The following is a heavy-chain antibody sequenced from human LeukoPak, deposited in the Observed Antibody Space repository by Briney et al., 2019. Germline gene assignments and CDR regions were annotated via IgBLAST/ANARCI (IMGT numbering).Heavy chain of an antibody. CDR2: IYYSGST. CDR1: GVTISSGGYY. Sequence: SETLSLTCTVSGVTISSGGYYWSWIRQHPGKGLEWIGYIYYSGSTYYNPSLKSRVTISVDTSKNQFSLKLSSVTAADTAVYYCARHYYASGSYYNDYWGQGTLVTVSS. D-gene: IGHD3-10*01. J-gene: IGHJ4*02. V-gene: IGHV4-31*03. CDR3: ARHYYASGSYYNDY.